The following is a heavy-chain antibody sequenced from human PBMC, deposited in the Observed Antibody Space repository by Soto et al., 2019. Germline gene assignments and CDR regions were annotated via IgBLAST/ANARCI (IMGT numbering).Heavy chain of an antibody. CDR2: IDAGNGNT. Sequence: ASVKVSCKASGYTFTSYPTHWVRQEPGQRLEWMGWIDAGNGNTKYSQKFRGRVTFTTDTSASTAYMDLSSLRSEDTAIYYNARAEYTYGSPYSGMAAWGQG. D-gene: IGHD5-18*01. J-gene: IGHJ6*02. CDR1: GYTFTSYP. V-gene: IGHV1-3*01. CDR3: ARAEYTYGSPYSGMAA.